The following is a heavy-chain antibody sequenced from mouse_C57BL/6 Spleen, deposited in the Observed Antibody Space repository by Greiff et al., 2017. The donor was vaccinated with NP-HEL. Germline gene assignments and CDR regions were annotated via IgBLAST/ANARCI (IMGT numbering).Heavy chain of an antibody. CDR3: ARDWYYFDY. V-gene: IGHV1-4*01. CDR2: INPSSGYT. CDR1: GYTFTSYT. Sequence: VQLVESGAELARPGASVKMSCKASGYTFTSYTMHWVKQRPGQGLEWIGYINPSSGYTKYNQKFKDKATLTADKSSSTAYMQLSSLTSEDSAVYYCARDWYYFDYWGQGTTLTVSS. J-gene: IGHJ2*01. D-gene: IGHD4-1*01.